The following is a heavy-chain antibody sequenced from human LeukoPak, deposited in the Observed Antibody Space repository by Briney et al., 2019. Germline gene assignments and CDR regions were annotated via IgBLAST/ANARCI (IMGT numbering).Heavy chain of an antibody. CDR1: RFAFSSYA. D-gene: IGHD5-24*01. J-gene: IGHJ4*02. CDR3: AKSGYNRFDY. CDR2: ISGSSGNT. V-gene: IGHV3-23*01. Sequence: PGGSLRLSCAASRFAFSSYAMTWVRQAPGKGLEWVSTISGSSGNTYYADSVKGRFTISRDNSKNTLYLQMNSLRAEDTAVYFCAKSGYNRFDYWGQGTLVTVSS.